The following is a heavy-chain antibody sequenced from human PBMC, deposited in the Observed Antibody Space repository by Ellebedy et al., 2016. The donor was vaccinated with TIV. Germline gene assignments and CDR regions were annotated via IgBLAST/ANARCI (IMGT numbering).Heavy chain of an antibody. J-gene: IGHJ4*02. Sequence: GESLKISXAASGFTFNTYWLSWVRQAPGKGLEWVANIKEDGSEKYYVDSVKGRFTISRDNAKNSLYLQMNSLRAEDTAVYYCARRSGIPFDYWGQGTLVTVSS. CDR1: GFTFNTYW. CDR3: ARRSGIPFDY. V-gene: IGHV3-7*02. D-gene: IGHD6-19*01. CDR2: IKEDGSEK.